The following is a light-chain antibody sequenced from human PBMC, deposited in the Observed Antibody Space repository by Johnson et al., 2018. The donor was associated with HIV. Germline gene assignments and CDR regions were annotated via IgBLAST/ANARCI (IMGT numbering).Light chain of an antibody. J-gene: IGLJ1*01. Sequence: QLVFTQPPSVSAAPGQKVTISCSGSSSNIGNNYVSWYQQLPGTAPKLVIYDNNKRPSGIPDRFSGSKSGTSATLGITGLQTGDEADYYCGTWDSSLSVYVFGTGTKVTVL. CDR3: GTWDSSLSVYV. CDR1: SSNIGNNY. CDR2: DNN. V-gene: IGLV1-51*01.